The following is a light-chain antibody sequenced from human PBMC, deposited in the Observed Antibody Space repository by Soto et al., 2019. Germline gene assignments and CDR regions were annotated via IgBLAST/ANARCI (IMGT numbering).Light chain of an antibody. CDR2: DAS. CDR1: QSVTDF. V-gene: IGKV3-11*01. J-gene: IGKJ4*01. CDR3: QQRSGWPPLT. Sequence: EIVLTQSPATPSLSPGERATLSCRASQSVTDFLAWYQQKPGQAPRLLIYDASNRATGVPARFSGSGSGTDFTLTISSLEPEDSAVYYCQQRSGWPPLTFGGGTKVAIK.